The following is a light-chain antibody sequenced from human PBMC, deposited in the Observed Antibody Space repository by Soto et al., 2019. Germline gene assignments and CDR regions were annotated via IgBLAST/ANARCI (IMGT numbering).Light chain of an antibody. V-gene: IGLV2-14*01. J-gene: IGLJ2*01. CDR3: SSYTSSSTLI. CDR2: EIS. Sequence: QSVPTQPASVSGSPGQSITISCTGTSSDVGGYNYVSWYQHHPGKAPKLMIYEISRRPSGVSTRFSGSKSGNTASLTISGLQAEDEADYYCSSYTSSSTLILGGGSKLTVL. CDR1: SSDVGGYNY.